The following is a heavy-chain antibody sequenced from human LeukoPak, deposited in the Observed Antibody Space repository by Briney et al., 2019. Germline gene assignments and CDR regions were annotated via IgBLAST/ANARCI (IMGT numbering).Heavy chain of an antibody. Sequence: GESLKISCKGSGYSFTSYWIGWVRQMPGKGLEWMGIIYPGDSDTRYSPSFQGQVTISADRSIGTAYLQWSSLKASDTAMYYCARRVGQQLVYFDYWGQGTLVTVSS. CDR3: ARRVGQQLVYFDY. V-gene: IGHV5-51*01. J-gene: IGHJ4*02. CDR2: IYPGDSDT. D-gene: IGHD6-13*01. CDR1: GYSFTSYW.